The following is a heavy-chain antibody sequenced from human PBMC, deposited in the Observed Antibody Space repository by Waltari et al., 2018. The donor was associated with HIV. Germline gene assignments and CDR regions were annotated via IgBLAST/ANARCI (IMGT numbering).Heavy chain of an antibody. Sequence: QVQLVESGGGLVKPGGSLRLSCEVSGFALSGYYMSWIRQAPGQGLGWIAYIRGNGMAVYYADSVKGRFTVSRDNADNKLHLQLTNLRAEDTALYYCARDYFGAGTSWFFDYWGQGALVIVSP. CDR1: GFALSGYY. V-gene: IGHV3-11*01. CDR3: ARDYFGAGTSWFFDY. CDR2: IRGNGMAV. J-gene: IGHJ4*02. D-gene: IGHD3-10*01.